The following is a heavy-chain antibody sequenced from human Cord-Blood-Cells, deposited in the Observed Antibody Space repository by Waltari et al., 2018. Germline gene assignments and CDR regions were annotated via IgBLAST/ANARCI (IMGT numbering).Heavy chain of an antibody. D-gene: IGHD6-6*01. CDR3: ARGGLAVGIAARPRGDY. CDR1: GGSFSGYY. Sequence: QVQLQQWGAGLLKPSETLSLTCAVYGGSFSGYYWSWIRQPPGKGLEWIGEINHSGSTNYNPSLKSRVTISVDTSKNQFSLKLSSVTAADTAVYYCARGGLAVGIAARPRGDYWGQGTLVTVSS. CDR2: INHSGST. J-gene: IGHJ4*02. V-gene: IGHV4-34*01.